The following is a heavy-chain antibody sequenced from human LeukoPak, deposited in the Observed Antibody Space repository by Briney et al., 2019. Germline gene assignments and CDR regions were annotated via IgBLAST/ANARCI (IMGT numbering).Heavy chain of an antibody. CDR2: ISGSGGST. J-gene: IGHJ4*02. CDR3: AKDRSYYDSSGYIYYFDY. CDR1: GFTFSSYA. Sequence: GGSLGLSCAASGFTFSSYAMSWVRQAPGKGLEWVSAISGSGGSTYYADSVKGRFTISRDNSKNTLYLQMNSLRAEDTAVYYCAKDRSYYDSSGYIYYFDYWGQGTLVTVSS. V-gene: IGHV3-23*01. D-gene: IGHD3-22*01.